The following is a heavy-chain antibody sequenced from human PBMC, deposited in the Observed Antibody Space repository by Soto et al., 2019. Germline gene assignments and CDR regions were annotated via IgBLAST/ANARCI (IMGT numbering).Heavy chain of an antibody. V-gene: IGHV4-31*01. CDR3: ASGYVDTAKVGR. J-gene: IGHJ4*02. CDR2: IDYSGST. D-gene: IGHD5-18*01. CDR1: GVSIRSGGYY. Sequence: QERLQESGPGLVKPSQTLSLTCTVSGVSIRSGGYYWNWLRQHPGKGLEWIGYIDYSGSTIYNPSLKSQVTISLDKSESQFSLKLTSVTAADTAVYYCASGYVDTAKVGRWGQGTLVTVSS.